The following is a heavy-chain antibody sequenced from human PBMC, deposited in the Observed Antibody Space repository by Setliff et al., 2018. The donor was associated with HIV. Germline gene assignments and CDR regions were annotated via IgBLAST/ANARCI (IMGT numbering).Heavy chain of an antibody. CDR2: IYASGRT. V-gene: IGHV4-4*07. CDR3: AREVQFSATTYYYYYMDD. D-gene: IGHD1-1*01. CDR1: GGSISSHY. Sequence: SETLSLTCTVSGGSISSHYWSWIRQPPGKGLEWIGRIYASGRTNYNPSLKSRVTLSVDTSKNQFSLKVTSVTAADTAVYYCAREVQFSATTYYYYYMDDWGRGTTVTV. J-gene: IGHJ6*03.